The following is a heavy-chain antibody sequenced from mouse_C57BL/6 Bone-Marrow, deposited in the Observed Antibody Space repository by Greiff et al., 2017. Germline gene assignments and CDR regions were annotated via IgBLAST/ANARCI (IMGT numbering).Heavy chain of an antibody. CDR1: GFSLTSYG. V-gene: IGHV2-3*01. J-gene: IGHJ1*03. CDR2: IWGDGST. CDR3: VKKGTLSRDGYYFWYFDV. D-gene: IGHD2-3*01. Sequence: VQRVESGPGLVAPSQSLSITCTVPGFSLTSYGVSWVRQPPGKGLEWLGVIWGDGSTNYHSALISRLSISKDKSKSQVFLKLNSLQTDDTATYYCVKKGTLSRDGYYFWYFDVWGTGTTVTVSS.